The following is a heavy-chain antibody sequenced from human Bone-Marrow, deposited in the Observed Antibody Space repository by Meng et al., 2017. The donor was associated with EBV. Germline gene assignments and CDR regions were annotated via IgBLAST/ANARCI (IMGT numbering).Heavy chain of an antibody. CDR3: ARAALDEYQLLED. D-gene: IGHD2-2*01. V-gene: IGHV4-34*01. Sequence: VLPQPVAAGPLKPSETLALPGASYGESVIGYYWRWIRQPPGKGLEWIGEINHSGSTSYNQSLKSRVTMSVDTSKNHFSLKLTSVTAADTAVYYCARAALDEYQLLEDWGQGTLVTVSS. CDR1: GESVIGYY. CDR2: INHSGST. J-gene: IGHJ1*01.